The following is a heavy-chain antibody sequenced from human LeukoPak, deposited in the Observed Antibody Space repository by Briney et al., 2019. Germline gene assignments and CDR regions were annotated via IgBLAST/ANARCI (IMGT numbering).Heavy chain of an antibody. CDR1: GYTFTSYY. V-gene: IGHV1-46*01. CDR3: ARERHVISSSPVYGGKLYP. CDR2: INPSGGSA. D-gene: IGHD4-23*01. J-gene: IGHJ5*02. Sequence: GASVKVSCKASGYTFTSYYMHWVRQAPGQGLEWMGIINPSGGSASYAQKFQGRVTMTRNTSTSTVYMELSSLRSEDTAVYYCARERHVISSSPVYGGKLYPWGRGTLVTVSS.